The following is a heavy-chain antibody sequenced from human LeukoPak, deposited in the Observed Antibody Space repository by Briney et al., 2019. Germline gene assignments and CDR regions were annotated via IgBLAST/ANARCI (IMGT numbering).Heavy chain of an antibody. J-gene: IGHJ3*02. Sequence: PGGSPRLSCAASGFTFSDHYMDWIRQVPGKGLEWVGRAKNKVDSYTIQYAASVRGRFSISRDDSKNSLYLQMNSLKTEDTAVYYCTRGHYYGSGTYFDEDTFDIWGRGTMVTVSS. CDR1: GFTFSDHY. CDR2: AKNKVDSYTI. D-gene: IGHD3-10*01. V-gene: IGHV3-72*01. CDR3: TRGHYYGSGTYFDEDTFDI.